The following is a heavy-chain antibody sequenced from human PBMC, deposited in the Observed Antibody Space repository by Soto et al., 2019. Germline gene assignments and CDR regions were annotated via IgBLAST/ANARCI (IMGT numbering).Heavy chain of an antibody. CDR3: AREEGGGYDHRWFDP. V-gene: IGHV4-30-4*01. J-gene: IGHJ5*02. Sequence: PSETLSLTCTVSGGSISSGDYYWSWIRQPPGKGLEWIGYIYYSGSTYYNPSLKSRVTISVDTSKNQFSLKLSSVTAADTAVYYCAREEGGGYDHRWFDPWGQGTLVTVSS. D-gene: IGHD5-12*01. CDR2: IYYSGST. CDR1: GGSISSGDYY.